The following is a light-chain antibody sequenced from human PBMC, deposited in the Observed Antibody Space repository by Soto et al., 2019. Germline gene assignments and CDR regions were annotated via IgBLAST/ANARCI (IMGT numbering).Light chain of an antibody. J-gene: IGLJ2*01. CDR2: EVS. CDR3: TSDAGSNNIKVV. Sequence: QSVLTQPPSASGSPGQSVTISCTGTSSDVGGYNYVSWYQQHPGKAPKLMIYEVSKRPSGVPDGFSGSKSGKTASLTVSELPAEDEADYYCTSDAGSNNIKVVFGGGTKLTVL. CDR1: SSDVGGYNY. V-gene: IGLV2-8*01.